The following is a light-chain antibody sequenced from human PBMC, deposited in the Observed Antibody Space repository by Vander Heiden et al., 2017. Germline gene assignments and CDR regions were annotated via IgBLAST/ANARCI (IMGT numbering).Light chain of an antibody. J-gene: IGLJ2*01. Sequence: QSALTQPASVSGSPGQSLTISCTGTSSDVGGYNYVSWYHQHPGKAPKLMIYDVNNRPSGVSNRFSGSKSGNTASLTISGLQAEDEADYYCSSYTSSSTLDFGGGTKLTVL. CDR1: SSDVGGYNY. V-gene: IGLV2-14*01. CDR2: DVN. CDR3: SSYTSSSTLD.